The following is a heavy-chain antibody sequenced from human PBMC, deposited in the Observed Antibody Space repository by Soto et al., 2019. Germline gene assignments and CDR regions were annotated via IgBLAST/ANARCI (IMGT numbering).Heavy chain of an antibody. D-gene: IGHD1-26*01. CDR3: ASHPVGAIGYFDY. CDR2: IYYSGST. Sequence: QLQLQESGPGLVKPSETLSLTCTVSGGSISSSSYYWGWIRQPPGKGLEWIGSIYYSGSTYYNPSLKSRVTISVDTSKNQFSLKLSPVTAPDPAVYYWASHPVGAIGYFDYWGQGTLVTVSS. J-gene: IGHJ4*02. CDR1: GGSISSSSYY. V-gene: IGHV4-39*01.